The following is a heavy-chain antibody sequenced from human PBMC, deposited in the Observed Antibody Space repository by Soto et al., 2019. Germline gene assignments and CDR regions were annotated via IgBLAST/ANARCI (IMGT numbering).Heavy chain of an antibody. CDR3: ARVYVGIATRPKAFDI. CDR2: IYYSGST. J-gene: IGHJ3*02. V-gene: IGHV4-31*03. Sequence: QVQLQESGPGLVKPSQTLSLTCTVSGGSISSGGYYWSWIRQHPGKGLEWIGYIYYSGSTYYNPSLKSRVTRSVDTSKNQFSVKLSSVTAADTAVYYCARVYVGIATRPKAFDIWGQGTMVTVSS. D-gene: IGHD6-6*01. CDR1: GGSISSGGYY.